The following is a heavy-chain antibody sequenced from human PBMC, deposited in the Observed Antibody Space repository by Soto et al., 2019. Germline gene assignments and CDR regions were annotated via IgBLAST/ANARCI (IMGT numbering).Heavy chain of an antibody. J-gene: IGHJ4*02. CDR3: ARNVVVVAAYYFDY. Sequence: ASVKVSCKASGYTFTSYGISWVLQAPGQGLEWMGWISAYNGNTNYAQKLQGRVTMTTDTSTSTAYMELRSLRSDDTAVYYCARNVVVVAAYYFDYWGQGTLVTVST. CDR1: GYTFTSYG. CDR2: ISAYNGNT. D-gene: IGHD2-15*01. V-gene: IGHV1-18*01.